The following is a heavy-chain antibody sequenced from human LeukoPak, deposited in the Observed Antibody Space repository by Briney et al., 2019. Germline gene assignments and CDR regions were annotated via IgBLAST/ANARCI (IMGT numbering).Heavy chain of an antibody. CDR3: ARGRDSGSFLIDY. V-gene: IGHV3-30*03. D-gene: IGHD3-10*01. J-gene: IGHJ4*02. Sequence: GGSLRLSCAASGFTFSSYGMHWVRQAPGKGLEWVAVISYDGSNKYFADSVKGRFTISRDNSKNTVSLQMNSLGTEDTAVYYCARGRDSGSFLIDYWGQGTLVTVSS. CDR2: ISYDGSNK. CDR1: GFTFSSYG.